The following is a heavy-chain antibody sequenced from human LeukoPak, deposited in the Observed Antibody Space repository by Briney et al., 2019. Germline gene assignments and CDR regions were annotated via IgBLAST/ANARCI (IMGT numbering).Heavy chain of an antibody. Sequence: PSETLSLTCTVSGGSISSYYVSWIRQPPGKGLEWIGYISYTGSTDYNPSLKSRVTISVDMSKNQFSLKVSSVTAADTAVYYCARQTHDYSNYYYYYYGMDVWGQGTTVTVSS. V-gene: IGHV4-59*01. CDR2: ISYTGST. CDR3: ARQTHDYSNYYYYYYGMDV. D-gene: IGHD4-11*01. CDR1: GGSISSYY. J-gene: IGHJ6*02.